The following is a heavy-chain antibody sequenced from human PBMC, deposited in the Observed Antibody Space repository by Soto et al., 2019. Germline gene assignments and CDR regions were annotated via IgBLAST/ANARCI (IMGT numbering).Heavy chain of an antibody. CDR3: ATRMTTAPY. V-gene: IGHV3-66*01. J-gene: IGHJ4*02. D-gene: IGHD4-17*01. CDR1: GFTVSNNY. Sequence: EVQLVQSGGGLVQPGGSLRLSCAASGFTVSNNYLSWVRQAPGKGLQWVSLIYSDGGTDYAESVKGRFTISRDNSKNTLYLQMNSLKAEDTAIYYCATRMTTAPYWGQGTLVNVSS. CDR2: IYSDGGT.